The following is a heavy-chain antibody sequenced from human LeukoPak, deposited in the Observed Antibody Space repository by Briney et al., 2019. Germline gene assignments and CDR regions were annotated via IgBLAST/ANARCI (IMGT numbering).Heavy chain of an antibody. CDR3: ASERNYCSSTSCYRYYYYYGMDV. CDR2: IIPIFGTA. Sequence: ASVQVSRMSSRGTLCSSVISSVRQAPGQGLEWVGGIIPIFGTANYAQKFQGRVTSTADESTSTAYMEMSSLRSEDKAVYYCASERNYCSSTSCYRYYYYYGMDVWGQGTTVTVSS. J-gene: IGHJ6*02. CDR1: RGTLCSSV. D-gene: IGHD2-2*01. V-gene: IGHV1-69*13.